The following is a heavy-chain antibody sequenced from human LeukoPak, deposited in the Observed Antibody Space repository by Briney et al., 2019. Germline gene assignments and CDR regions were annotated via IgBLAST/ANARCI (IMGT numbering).Heavy chain of an antibody. Sequence: GGSLRLSCAASGFTFSDYSMNWVRQAPGKGLEWVSSISSSSSYIYYADSVKGRFTISRDNARNSPYLQMNSLRAEDTAVYYCARGGRSTYFDWSPDYWGQGTLVTVSS. J-gene: IGHJ4*02. V-gene: IGHV3-21*01. CDR2: ISSSSSYI. D-gene: IGHD3-9*01. CDR1: GFTFSDYS. CDR3: ARGGRSTYFDWSPDY.